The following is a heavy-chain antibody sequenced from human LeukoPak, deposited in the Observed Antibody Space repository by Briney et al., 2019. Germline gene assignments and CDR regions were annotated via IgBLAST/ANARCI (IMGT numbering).Heavy chain of an antibody. CDR2: IKSKTDGGTT. CDR1: GLTFSNAW. J-gene: IGHJ4*02. D-gene: IGHD4-11*01. Sequence: PGGSLSLSCAASGLTFSNAWMSGVRQPPGRGLEWVGRIKSKTDGGTTDYAAPVKGRFTISRDDSKNTLYLQMNSLKTEDTAVYYCTTDLTVTTGDYWGQGTLVTVSS. CDR3: TTDLTVTTGDY. V-gene: IGHV3-15*01.